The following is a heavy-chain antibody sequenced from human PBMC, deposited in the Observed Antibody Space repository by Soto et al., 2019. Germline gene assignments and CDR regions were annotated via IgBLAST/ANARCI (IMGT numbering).Heavy chain of an antibody. CDR3: ARDHYGTGWFET. Sequence: QVQLVESGGGLVKPGVSLTLSCAASGFTCSDYYMSWILQAPGTGLEWVSYISSSSRYTNYADSVKGRFTISRDNPKNSLYLQMNSLRAEDTAVYYCARDHYGTGWFETWGQGTLVTVSS. CDR1: GFTCSDYY. V-gene: IGHV3-11*05. CDR2: ISSSSRYT. J-gene: IGHJ5*02. D-gene: IGHD3-10*01.